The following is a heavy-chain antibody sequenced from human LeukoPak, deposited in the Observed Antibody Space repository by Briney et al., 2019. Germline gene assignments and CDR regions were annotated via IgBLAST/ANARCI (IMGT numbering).Heavy chain of an antibody. J-gene: IGHJ4*02. Sequence: GGSLRLSCAASGFIFSSYAMSWVRQAPGKGLEWVSLISGSGDRTFYVDSVKGRFTISRDKSKSTLFLQMNSLRAEDTAVYYCTKRMLSGADSPFDYWGQGTLVTISS. V-gene: IGHV3-23*01. CDR1: GFIFSSYA. CDR3: TKRMLSGADSPFDY. D-gene: IGHD5-12*01. CDR2: ISGSGDRT.